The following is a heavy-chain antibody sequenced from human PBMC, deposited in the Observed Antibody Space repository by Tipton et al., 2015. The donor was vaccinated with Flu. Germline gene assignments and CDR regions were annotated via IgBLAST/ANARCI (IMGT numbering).Heavy chain of an antibody. CDR3: ARDSGTCKGSIFHHFAY. D-gene: IGHD2/OR15-2a*01. J-gene: IGHJ4*02. V-gene: IGHV3-48*03. Sequence: SGFTFSSYEMNWVRQAPGKGLQWISYISGSGNTIYYADSVKGRFTISRDNAKNLLYLQINNLRAEDTAVYYCARDSGTCKGSIFHHFAYWGQGTLVPVSS. CDR2: ISGSGNTI. CDR1: GFTFSSYE.